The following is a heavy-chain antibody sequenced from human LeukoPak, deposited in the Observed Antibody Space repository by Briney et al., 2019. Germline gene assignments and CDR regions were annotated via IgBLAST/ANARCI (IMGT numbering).Heavy chain of an antibody. D-gene: IGHD3-10*01. CDR1: GYTFTSYD. Sequence: ASVKVSCKASGYTFTSYDMNWVRQATGKGLEGMGWMNHNSGNTGYAQRFQGRVTMTRNTSISTAYMELSSLRSEDTAVYYCARGRELWFGELSPMDVWGQGTTVTVSS. J-gene: IGHJ6*02. CDR3: ARGRELWFGELSPMDV. V-gene: IGHV1-8*01. CDR2: MNHNSGNT.